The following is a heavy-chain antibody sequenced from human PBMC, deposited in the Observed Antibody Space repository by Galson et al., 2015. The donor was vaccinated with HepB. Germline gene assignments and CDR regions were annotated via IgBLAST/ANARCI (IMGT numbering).Heavy chain of an antibody. V-gene: IGHV3-74*01. CDR2: INYDGSST. CDR3: IRYYSESYCLTGAFHP. J-gene: IGHJ5*02. Sequence: SLRLSCAASGFTFNSFWMHWVRQAPGKSPVWVARINYDGSSTSYADSVKGRFTISRDNAKKTLYLQMNDLRTDDTAIYYCIRYYSESYCLTGAFHPWCQGTLAIVSS. CDR1: GFTFNSFW. D-gene: IGHD1-26*01.